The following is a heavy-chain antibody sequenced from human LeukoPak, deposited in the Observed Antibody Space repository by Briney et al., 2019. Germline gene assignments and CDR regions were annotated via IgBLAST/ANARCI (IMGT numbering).Heavy chain of an antibody. CDR2: IYTGGTT. Sequence: GGSLRLSCAASGFTFSNYNMNWVRQVPGKGLEWVSIIYTGGTTHYADSLKGRVTIFRDDPRNTLLLQMNSLRAEDTAVYYCARDSTSHYFDYWGQGTLVTVSS. CDR3: ARDSTSHYFDY. J-gene: IGHJ4*02. V-gene: IGHV3-66*01. CDR1: GFTFSNYN. D-gene: IGHD6-6*01.